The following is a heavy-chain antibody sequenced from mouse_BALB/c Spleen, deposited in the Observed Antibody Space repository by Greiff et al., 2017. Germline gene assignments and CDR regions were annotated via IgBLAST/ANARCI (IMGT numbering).Heavy chain of an antibody. CDR3: ARSITTVVVDYFDY. J-gene: IGHJ2*01. D-gene: IGHD1-1*01. CDR2: IDPANGNT. V-gene: IGHV14-3*02. Sequence: VQLQQSGAELVKPGASVKLSCTASGFNIKDTYMHWVKQRPEQGLEWIGRIDPANGNTKYDPKFQGKATITADTSSNTAYLQLSSLTSEDTAVYYCARSITTVVVDYFDYWGQGTTLTVSS. CDR1: GFNIKDTY.